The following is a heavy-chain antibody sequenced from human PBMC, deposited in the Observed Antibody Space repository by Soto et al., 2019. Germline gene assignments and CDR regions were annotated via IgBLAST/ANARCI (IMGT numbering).Heavy chain of an antibody. J-gene: IGHJ5*02. CDR1: GFTFSSYS. CDR2: ISSSSSTI. V-gene: IGHV3-48*02. CDR3: ARERELLWFGELLYGYNWFDP. D-gene: IGHD3-10*01. Sequence: GSLRLSCAASGFTFSSYSMNWVRQAPGKGLEWVSYISSSSSTIYYADSVKGRFTISRDNAKNSLYLQMNSLRDEDTAVYYCARERELLWFGELLYGYNWFDPWGQGTLVTVSS.